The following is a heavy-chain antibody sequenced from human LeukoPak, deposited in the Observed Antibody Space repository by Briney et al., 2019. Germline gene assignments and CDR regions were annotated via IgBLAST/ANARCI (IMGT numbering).Heavy chain of an antibody. Sequence: GGSLRLSCAASGFTFSSYAMSWVRQAPGKGLEWVSAISGSGGSTYYADSVKGRFTISRDNSKNALYLQMNSLRAEDTAVYYCAKIHYGSGSLFDYWGQGTLVTVSS. CDR2: ISGSGGST. V-gene: IGHV3-23*01. J-gene: IGHJ4*02. CDR1: GFTFSSYA. CDR3: AKIHYGSGSLFDY. D-gene: IGHD3-10*01.